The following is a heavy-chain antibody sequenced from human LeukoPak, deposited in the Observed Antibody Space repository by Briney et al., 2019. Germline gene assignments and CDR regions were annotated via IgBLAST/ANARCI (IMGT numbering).Heavy chain of an antibody. Sequence: PSETLSLTCAVSGGSVSGHYWDWIRQPPGKGLAWIGYIYASGSANYHPSLKSRVTISLDTSENHVSLRLTSVTAEDTAVYYCAREAPGGSGWTYFDYWGQGSLVTVSS. V-gene: IGHV4-59*02. CDR1: GGSVSGHY. CDR3: AREAPGGSGWTYFDY. J-gene: IGHJ4*02. CDR2: IYASGSA. D-gene: IGHD6-19*01.